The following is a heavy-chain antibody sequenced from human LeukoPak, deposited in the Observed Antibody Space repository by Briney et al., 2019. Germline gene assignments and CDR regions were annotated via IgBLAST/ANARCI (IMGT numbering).Heavy chain of an antibody. J-gene: IGHJ6*03. V-gene: IGHV4-34*01. Sequence: PSETLSLTCAVYGGSFSGYYWSWIRQPPGKGLEWIGEINHSGSTNYNPSLKSRVTISVDTSKNQFSLKLSSVTAADTAVYYCARDRSVYYYYYMDVWGKGTTVTVSS. CDR3: ARDRSVYYYYYMDV. CDR2: INHSGST. CDR1: GGSFSGYY. D-gene: IGHD3-16*02.